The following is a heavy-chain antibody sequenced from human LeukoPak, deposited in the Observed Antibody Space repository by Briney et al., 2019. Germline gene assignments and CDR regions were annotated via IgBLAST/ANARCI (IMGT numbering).Heavy chain of an antibody. CDR3: ARQGIGVATDY. V-gene: IGHV5-51*01. D-gene: IGHD6-19*01. CDR2: INPGDSDT. Sequence: GESLKISCKGSGYSFTSNWIGWVRKMPGKGLEWMGIINPGDSDTRYSPSFQGQVTISADKSISTAYLQWSSLKASDTALYYCARQGIGVATDYWGQGTLVTVSS. CDR1: GYSFTSNW. J-gene: IGHJ4*02.